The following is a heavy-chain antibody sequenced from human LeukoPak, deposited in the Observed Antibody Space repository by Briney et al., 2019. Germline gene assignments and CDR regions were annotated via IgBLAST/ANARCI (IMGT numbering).Heavy chain of an antibody. CDR2: ISAYNGNT. D-gene: IGHD3-3*01. J-gene: IGHJ6*02. V-gene: IGHV1-18*01. CDR1: GYTFTSYG. CDR3: ARDTHPYDFWSGYHYYYYYGMDV. Sequence: ASVTVSFKASGYTFTSYGISWVRQAPGQGLEWMGWISAYNGNTNYAQKLQGRVTMTTDTSTSTAYMELRSLRSDDTAVYYCARDTHPYDFWSGYHYYYYYGMDVWGQGTTVTVSS.